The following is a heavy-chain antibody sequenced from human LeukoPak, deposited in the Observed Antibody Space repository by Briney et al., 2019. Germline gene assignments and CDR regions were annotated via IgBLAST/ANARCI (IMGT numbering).Heavy chain of an antibody. CDR1: GGSISSYD. CDR2: IYYSGST. D-gene: IGHD1-1*01. J-gene: IGHJ4*02. CDR3: ARDGTGFLHLAF. Sequence: SETLSLTCTVSGGSISSYDWSWIRQPPGKGLEWIGYIYYSGSTNYNPSLKSRVTISVDTSKNQFSLKLSSVTAADTAVYYCARDGTGFLHLAFWGQGILVTVSS. V-gene: IGHV4-59*01.